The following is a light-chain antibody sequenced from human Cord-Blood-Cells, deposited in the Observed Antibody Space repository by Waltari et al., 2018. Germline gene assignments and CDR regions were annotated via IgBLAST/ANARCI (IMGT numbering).Light chain of an antibody. CDR1: QSVSSY. J-gene: IGKJ5*01. CDR3: QQRSNWPPIT. Sequence: EIVLTQYPATLSLSPGARATLSCRASQSVSSYLAWYQQKPGQAPRLLIYDASNRATGIPARFSGSGSGTDFTLTISSLEPEDFAVYYCQQRSNWPPITFGQGTRLEIK. CDR2: DAS. V-gene: IGKV3-11*01.